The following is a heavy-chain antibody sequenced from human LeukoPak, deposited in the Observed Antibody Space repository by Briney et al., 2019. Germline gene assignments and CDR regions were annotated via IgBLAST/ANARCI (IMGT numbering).Heavy chain of an antibody. J-gene: IGHJ3*02. V-gene: IGHV6-1*01. CDR3: ARFYYDTSGHGAFDI. Sequence: SQTLSLTCAISGDSVSSNSAAWNWIRQSPSRGLECLGRTDYRSDLYYDYAVAVKSRITITPDTSKNQLSLQMNSVIAEDTAVYYCARFYYDTSGHGAFDIWGQGTMVTVSS. CDR2: TDYRSDLYY. CDR1: GDSVSSNSAA. D-gene: IGHD3-22*01.